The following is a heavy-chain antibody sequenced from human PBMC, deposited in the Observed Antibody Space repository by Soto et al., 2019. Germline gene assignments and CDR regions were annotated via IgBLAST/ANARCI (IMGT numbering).Heavy chain of an antibody. Sequence: SETLSLTCAVSGGSMSSSNWWTWVRQSPGKGLEWIGEIYRSGGTNYNASLKSRAIISLDKSKNQFSLKLSSVTAADTAVYYCAREAYKGGATNPLFDYWGQGTLVTVSS. CDR1: GGSMSSSNW. V-gene: IGHV4-4*02. CDR3: AREAYKGGATNPLFDY. CDR2: IYRSGGT. D-gene: IGHD1-26*01. J-gene: IGHJ4*02.